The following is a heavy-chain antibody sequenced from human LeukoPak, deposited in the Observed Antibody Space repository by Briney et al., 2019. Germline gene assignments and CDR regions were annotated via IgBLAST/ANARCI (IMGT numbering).Heavy chain of an antibody. Sequence: PGGSLRLSCAASGFTFDDYGMSWVRQAPGKGLVWVSRINSDGSSTRYADSVKGRFTISRDNAKNTLYLQMNSLRAEDSAVYYCARAYGDYGGSYYYMDVWGKGTTVTVSS. D-gene: IGHD4-17*01. CDR1: GFTFDDYG. CDR2: INSDGSST. CDR3: ARAYGDYGGSYYYMDV. V-gene: IGHV3-74*01. J-gene: IGHJ6*03.